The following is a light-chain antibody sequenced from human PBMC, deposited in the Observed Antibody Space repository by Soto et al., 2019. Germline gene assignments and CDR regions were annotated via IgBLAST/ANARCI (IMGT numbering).Light chain of an antibody. Sequence: QSALTQPASVSGSPGQSITISCTGTSSDVGGYNYVSWYQQHPGKAPKLMIYEVSNRPSGVSNRFSGSKSGNTASLTISGLLADDEADYYCSSFTRSNTWVFGGGTKVTVL. CDR3: SSFTRSNTWV. V-gene: IGLV2-14*01. CDR2: EVS. CDR1: SSDVGGYNY. J-gene: IGLJ3*02.